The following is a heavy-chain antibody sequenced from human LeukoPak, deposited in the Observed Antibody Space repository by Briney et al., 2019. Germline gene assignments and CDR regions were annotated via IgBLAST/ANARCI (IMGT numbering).Heavy chain of an antibody. J-gene: IGHJ5*02. Sequence: GGSLRLSCAASGFTFSSYAMSWVRQAPGKGLEWVSGISGSGGSTYYADSVKGRFTISRDNSKSTLYLQMNSLRAEDTAVYYCAKDAHNEYFDWQNCFDPWGQGTLVTVSS. D-gene: IGHD3-9*01. CDR2: ISGSGGST. V-gene: IGHV3-23*01. CDR1: GFTFSSYA. CDR3: AKDAHNEYFDWQNCFDP.